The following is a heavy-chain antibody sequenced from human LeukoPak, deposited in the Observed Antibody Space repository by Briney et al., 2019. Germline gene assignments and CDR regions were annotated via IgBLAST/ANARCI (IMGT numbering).Heavy chain of an antibody. CDR2: INPNSGGT. J-gene: IGHJ4*02. D-gene: IGHD6-13*01. Sequence: GASVKVSCKASGYTFTGYYMHWVRQAPGQGLEWMGWINPNSGGTNYAQKFQGRVTMTRDTSISTAYMELSRLRSDDTAVYYCARGRPLGPGIAAAPWGQGTLVTVSS. CDR1: GYTFTGYY. V-gene: IGHV1-2*02. CDR3: ARGRPLGPGIAAAP.